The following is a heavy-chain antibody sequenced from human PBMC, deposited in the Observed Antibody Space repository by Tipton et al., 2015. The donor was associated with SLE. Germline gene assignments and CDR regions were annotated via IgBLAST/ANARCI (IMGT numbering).Heavy chain of an antibody. D-gene: IGHD2-2*01. CDR1: GHSISSGDYY. V-gene: IGHV4-31*03. Sequence: TLSLTCTVSGHSISSGDYYWTWIRQLPGMGLEWIGFIYLSGLTSYNPSLNNRVSISVDTSKSQFSLKLTSVTAADTAIYYCARLMLPAVRGAFDIWGQGTLVTVS. CDR2: IYLSGLT. CDR3: ARLMLPAVRGAFDI. J-gene: IGHJ3*02.